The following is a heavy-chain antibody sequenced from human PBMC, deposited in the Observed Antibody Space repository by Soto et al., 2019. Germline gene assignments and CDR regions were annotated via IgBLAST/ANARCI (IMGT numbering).Heavy chain of an antibody. CDR2: INAGNGNT. CDR1: GYTFTSYA. Sequence: ASVKVSCKASGYTFTSYAMHWVRQAPGQRLEWMGWINAGNGNTKYSQKFQGRVTITRDTSASTAYMELSSLRSEDTAVYYCARDRLWVGERDDYYYGMDDGGQGTSVTVSS. CDR3: ARDRLWVGERDDYYYGMDD. D-gene: IGHD3-10*01. J-gene: IGHJ6*02. V-gene: IGHV1-3*01.